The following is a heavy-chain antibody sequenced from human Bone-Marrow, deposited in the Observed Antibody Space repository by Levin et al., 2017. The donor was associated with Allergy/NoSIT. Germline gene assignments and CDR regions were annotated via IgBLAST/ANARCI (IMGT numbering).Heavy chain of an antibody. Sequence: GGSLRLSCKASGYTFTSYDINWVRQATGQGLEWMAWMNPNSGNTGYAQKFQGRVTMTRNTSITTAYMELISLRSEDTAVYYCARATPLVRKYYFDYWGQGTLVTVSS. V-gene: IGHV1-8*01. CDR1: GYTFTSYD. J-gene: IGHJ4*02. D-gene: IGHD6-6*01. CDR3: ARATPLVRKYYFDY. CDR2: MNPNSGNT.